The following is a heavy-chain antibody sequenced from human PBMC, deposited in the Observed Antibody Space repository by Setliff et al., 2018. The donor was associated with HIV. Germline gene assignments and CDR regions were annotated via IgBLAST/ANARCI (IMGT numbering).Heavy chain of an antibody. Sequence: PSETLSLTCTVSGGSISSNIYYWGWIRRPPGRGLEWIGSIYYSGSTNYNPSLKSRASISVDKSRNHFSLKLSGMTAADTGMYYCARSGCHGKMDVWGKGTTVTVSS. D-gene: IGHD2-15*01. CDR1: GGSISSNIYY. J-gene: IGHJ6*04. V-gene: IGHV4-39*02. CDR3: ARSGCHGKMDV. CDR2: IYYSGST.